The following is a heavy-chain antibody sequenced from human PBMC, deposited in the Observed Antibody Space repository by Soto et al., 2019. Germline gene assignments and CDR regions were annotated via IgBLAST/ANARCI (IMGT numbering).Heavy chain of an antibody. CDR1: GFTFSTYS. CDR2: ITESCDYI. D-gene: IGHD4-17*01. J-gene: IGHJ4*02. Sequence: VQLLESGGGLVQPGGSLRLSCEASGFTFSTYSMSWVRQSPGKGLEWVSAITESCDYIYYADSVKDRFTLSRDNSKNTLYLQTNSLGVDDTAIYLCAKDPARNGDYEGLFDFWGQGTLVTVSS. V-gene: IGHV3-23*01. CDR3: AKDPARNGDYEGLFDF.